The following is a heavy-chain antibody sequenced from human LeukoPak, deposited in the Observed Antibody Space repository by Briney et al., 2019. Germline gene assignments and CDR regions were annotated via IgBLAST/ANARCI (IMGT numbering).Heavy chain of an antibody. J-gene: IGHJ6*03. Sequence: GGSLRLSCAASGFTFSSYEMNWVRQAPGKGLEWVSYISSSGSTIYYADSVKGRFTISRDNAKNSLYLQMNSLRAEDTAVYYCARDPLKLGPDWYYYYYMDVWGKGTTVTVSS. V-gene: IGHV3-48*03. CDR3: ARDPLKLGPDWYYYYYMDV. CDR1: GFTFSSYE. D-gene: IGHD2-21*01. CDR2: ISSSGSTI.